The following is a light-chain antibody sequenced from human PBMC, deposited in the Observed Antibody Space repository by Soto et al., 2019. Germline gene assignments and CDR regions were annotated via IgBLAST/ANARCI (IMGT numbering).Light chain of an antibody. J-gene: IGKJ3*01. CDR1: QRVSNSL. CDR2: AAS. Sequence: EIVLTQSPGTLSLSPGERATLSCRASQRVSNSLVAWYQQKPGQAPRPLISAASSRATGVPDRFSGSGSGTDFTLTISSLEPEDFAVYYCHTYGDSVFTFGPGTKVETK. V-gene: IGKV3-20*01. CDR3: HTYGDSVFT.